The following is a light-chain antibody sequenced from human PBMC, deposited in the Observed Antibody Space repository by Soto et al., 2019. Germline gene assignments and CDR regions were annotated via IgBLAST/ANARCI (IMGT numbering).Light chain of an antibody. J-gene: IGKJ1*01. CDR2: GAS. V-gene: IGKV3-15*01. Sequence: EIVMTQSPATLSVSPGERATLSCRASQSVSSSLAWYQQKPGQAPRLLIYGASTRATGIPARFRGSGSETEFTLTISSLQSEDSAVYYCQQYNNWWTFGQGTKVEIK. CDR1: QSVSSS. CDR3: QQYNNWWT.